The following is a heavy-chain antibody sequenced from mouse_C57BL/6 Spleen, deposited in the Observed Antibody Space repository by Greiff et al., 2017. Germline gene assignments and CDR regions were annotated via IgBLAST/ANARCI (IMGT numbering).Heavy chain of an antibody. V-gene: IGHV5-17*01. CDR2: ISSGSSTI. D-gene: IGHD1-1*01. CDR3: ARQDYSSPYWYFDV. J-gene: IGHJ1*03. Sequence: EVKVEESGGGLVKPGGSLKLSCAASGFTFSDYGMHWVRQAPEKGLEWVAYISSGSSTIYYADTVKGRFTIARDNAKNTLFLQRTSLRSEDTAKYYCARQDYSSPYWYFDVWGTGTTVTVSS. CDR1: GFTFSDYG.